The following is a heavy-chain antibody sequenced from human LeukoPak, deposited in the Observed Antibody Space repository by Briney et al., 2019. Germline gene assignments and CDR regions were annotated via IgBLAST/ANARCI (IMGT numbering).Heavy chain of an antibody. Sequence: GSLRLSSAASGFTFTNLWMGWVRQVPGKGLEWVANIKQDGSEKFYADSVKGRFTISRDDAKNSLCLQMNSLRVEDTAVYYCVRDLGPWGQGILVTVSS. J-gene: IGHJ4*02. CDR3: VRDLGP. V-gene: IGHV3-7*01. CDR1: GFTFTNLW. CDR2: IKQDGSEK. D-gene: IGHD3-16*01.